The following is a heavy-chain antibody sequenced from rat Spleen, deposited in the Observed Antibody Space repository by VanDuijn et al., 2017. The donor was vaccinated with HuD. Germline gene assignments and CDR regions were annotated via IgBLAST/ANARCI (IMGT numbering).Heavy chain of an antibody. Sequence: EVQLVESDGGLVQPGRSLKLPCAASGFTFSDYYMAWVRQAPTKGLEWVATLTNTGGSTYYRVSVKGRFTISRDNAKSTLYLQMDSLRSEDTATYYCTTGSTGGFDYWGQGVMVTVSS. D-gene: IGHD1-1*01. V-gene: IGHV5-20*01. CDR1: GFTFSDYY. CDR2: LTNTGGST. CDR3: TTGSTGGFDY. J-gene: IGHJ2*01.